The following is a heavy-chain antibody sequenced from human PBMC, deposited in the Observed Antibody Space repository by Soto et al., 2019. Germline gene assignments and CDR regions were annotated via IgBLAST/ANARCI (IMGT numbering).Heavy chain of an antibody. CDR1: GYTFTSFP. V-gene: IGHV1-18*04. CDR2: ITSHNGRT. J-gene: IGHJ4*02. CDR3: ARERLEALKNIVPYFDN. Sequence: ASVKVSCKASGYTFTSFPVSWVRQAPGQGLEWMGSITSHNGRTEYAQKFQGRVIMTRDTSTSTVYMELKSLRFDDTAVYYCARERLEALKNIVPYFDNWGQGGLVTVSS. D-gene: IGHD1-26*01.